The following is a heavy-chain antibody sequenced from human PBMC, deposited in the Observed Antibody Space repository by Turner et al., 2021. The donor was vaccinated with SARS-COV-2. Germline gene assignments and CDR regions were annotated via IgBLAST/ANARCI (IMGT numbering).Heavy chain of an antibody. CDR2: IYYRGST. CDR1: GASISSNY. V-gene: IGHV4-59*01. CDR3: ARELPNNWFDP. Sequence: QVLLQASGPGLVKPSETLSLNCTVSGASISSNYWAWIRQPPGKRLEWIGYIYYRGSTNYNPSLKSRVTISVDTSKNQFSLKLTSVTAADTAVYFCARELPNNWFDPWGQGTLVTVSS. J-gene: IGHJ5*02.